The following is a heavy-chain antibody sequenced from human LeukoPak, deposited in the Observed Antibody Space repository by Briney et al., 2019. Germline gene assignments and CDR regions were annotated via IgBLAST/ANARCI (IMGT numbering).Heavy chain of an antibody. CDR1: GFTFSSYG. CDR2: IRYDGSNK. J-gene: IGHJ4*02. CDR3: AKDVGRYYYDSSDFDY. Sequence: GGSLRLSCAASGFTFSSYGMHWVRQAPGKGLEWLAFIRYDGSNKYYADSVKGRFTISRDNSKNTLYLQMNSLRAEDTAVYYCAKDVGRYYYDSSDFDYWGQGTLVTVSS. V-gene: IGHV3-30*02. D-gene: IGHD3-22*01.